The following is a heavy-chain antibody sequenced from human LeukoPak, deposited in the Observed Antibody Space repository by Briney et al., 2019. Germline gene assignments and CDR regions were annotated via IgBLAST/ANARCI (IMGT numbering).Heavy chain of an antibody. J-gene: IGHJ4*02. V-gene: IGHV1-69*05. CDR3: ASLWGSKQVATEG. CDR2: IIPIFGTA. CDR1: GGTFSSYA. Sequence: GASVKVSCKASGGTFSSYAISWVRQAPGQGLEWMGGIIPIFGTANYAQKFQGRVTITTDESTSTAYMELSSLRSEDTAVYYCASLWGSKQVATEGWGQGTLVTVSS. D-gene: IGHD5-12*01.